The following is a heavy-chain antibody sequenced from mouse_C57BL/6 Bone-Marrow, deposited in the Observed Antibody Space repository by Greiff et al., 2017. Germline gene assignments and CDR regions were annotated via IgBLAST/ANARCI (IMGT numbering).Heavy chain of an antibody. J-gene: IGHJ3*01. Sequence: QVQLKQSGAELVRPGTSVKMSCKASGYTFTNYWIGWAKQRPGHGLEWIGDIYPGGGYTNYNEKFKGKATLTADKSYSTAYMQFSSLTSEDSASYYCARGGDGNLFAYWGQGTLGTVSA. CDR3: ARGGDGNLFAY. CDR2: IYPGGGYT. D-gene: IGHD2-1*01. V-gene: IGHV1-63*01. CDR1: GYTFTNYW.